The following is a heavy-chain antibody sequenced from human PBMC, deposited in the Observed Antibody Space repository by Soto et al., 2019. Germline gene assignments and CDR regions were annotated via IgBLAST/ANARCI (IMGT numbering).Heavy chain of an antibody. Sequence: SETLSLTCTVSGGSISSGGYYWSWIRQHPGKGLEWIGYIYYSGSTYYNPSLKSRVTISVDTSKNQFSLKLSSVTAADTAVYYCARERDGVGNYGMDVWGQGTTVTVSS. CDR3: ARERDGVGNYGMDV. D-gene: IGHD7-27*01. CDR2: IYYSGST. CDR1: GGSISSGGYY. J-gene: IGHJ6*02. V-gene: IGHV4-31*03.